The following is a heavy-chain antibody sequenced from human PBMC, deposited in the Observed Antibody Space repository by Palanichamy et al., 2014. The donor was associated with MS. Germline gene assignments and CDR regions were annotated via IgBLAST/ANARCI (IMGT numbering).Heavy chain of an antibody. CDR1: GFTFSNAW. Sequence: EVQLVESGGGLVKPGGSLRLSCAASGFTFSNAWMSWVRQAPGKGLEWVGRTTSKIDGETTDYAAPVKGRFTISRDDSKNTLDLHMNSLKTEDTAVYYCTKQMYYYDASDYWGQGTLVTVSS. V-gene: IGHV3-15*01. D-gene: IGHD3-22*01. J-gene: IGHJ4*02. CDR3: TKQMYYYDASDY. CDR2: TTSKIDGETT.